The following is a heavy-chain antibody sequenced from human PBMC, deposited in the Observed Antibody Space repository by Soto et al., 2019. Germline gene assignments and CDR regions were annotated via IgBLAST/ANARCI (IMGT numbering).Heavy chain of an antibody. D-gene: IGHD2-8*01. Sequence: QVQLQESGPGLVKPSQTLSLTCTVSGGSISSGGYYWSWIRQHPGKGLEWIGYIYYSGSTYYNPSLKHRVTLSVDTSKKQFSLEVRSVRAADTAVYYCAARYCTNGGCYPRNDYYYMEVWGKGTTVTVSS. J-gene: IGHJ6*03. CDR3: AARYCTNGGCYPRNDYYYMEV. CDR1: GGSISSGGYY. V-gene: IGHV4-31*03. CDR2: IYYSGST.